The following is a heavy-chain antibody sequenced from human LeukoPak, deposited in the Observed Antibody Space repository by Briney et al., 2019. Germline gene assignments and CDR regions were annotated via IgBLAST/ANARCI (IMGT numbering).Heavy chain of an antibody. CDR2: IYTSGST. CDR3: ATASSGSYYNGLDY. CDR1: GGSISSGSYY. D-gene: IGHD3-10*01. J-gene: IGHJ4*02. V-gene: IGHV4-61*02. Sequence: SETLSLTCTVSGGSISSGSYYWSWIRQPAGKGLEWIGRIYTSGSTNYNPSLKSRVTISVDTSKNQFSLKLSSVTAADTAVYYCATASSGSYYNGLDYWGQGTLVTVSS.